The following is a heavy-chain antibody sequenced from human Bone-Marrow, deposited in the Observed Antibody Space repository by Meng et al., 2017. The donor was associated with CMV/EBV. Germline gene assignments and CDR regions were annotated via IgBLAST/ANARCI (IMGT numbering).Heavy chain of an antibody. CDR1: GFTFSRYW. J-gene: IGHJ3*02. D-gene: IGHD5-24*01. V-gene: IGHV3-7*01. CDR2: IEQDDSED. Sequence: GGSLRLSCAASGFTFSRYWMSWVRQAPGKGLEWVANIEQDDSEDYHVDPVRGRFTISRDTAKNSVYLQMNSLRVDDTAVYYCARRGGGGYHNGAFDIWGRGTMVPVSS. CDR3: ARRGGGGYHNGAFDI.